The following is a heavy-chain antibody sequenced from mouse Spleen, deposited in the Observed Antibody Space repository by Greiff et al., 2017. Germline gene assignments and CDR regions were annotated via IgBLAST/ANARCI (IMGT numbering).Heavy chain of an antibody. V-gene: IGHV1-59*01. CDR2: IDPSDSYT. Sequence: VQLQQPGAELVRPGTSVKLSCKASGYTFTSYWMHWVKQRPGQGLEWIGVIDPSDSYTNYNQKFKGKATLTVDTSSSTAYMQLSSLTSEDSAVYYCASPTGFAYWGQGTLVTVSA. D-gene: IGHD2-10*01. CDR3: ASPTGFAY. J-gene: IGHJ3*01. CDR1: GYTFTSYW.